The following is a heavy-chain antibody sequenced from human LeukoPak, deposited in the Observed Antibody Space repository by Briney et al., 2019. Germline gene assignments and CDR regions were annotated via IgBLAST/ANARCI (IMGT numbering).Heavy chain of an antibody. V-gene: IGHV4-59*01. J-gene: IGHJ5*02. D-gene: IGHD3-10*01. CDR1: GGSISSYY. CDR2: IYYSGST. Sequence: PSETLSLTCTVSGGSISSYYWSWIRQPPGKGLEWIGYIYYSGSTNYNPSLKSRVTISVDTSKNQFSLKLSSVTAADTAVYYCARDKGYGSGPLKGPYWFDPWGQGTLVTVSS. CDR3: ARDKGYGSGPLKGPYWFDP.